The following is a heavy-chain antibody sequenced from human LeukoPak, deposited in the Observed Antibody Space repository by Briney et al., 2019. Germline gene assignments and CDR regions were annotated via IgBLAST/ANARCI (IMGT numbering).Heavy chain of an antibody. CDR1: GFTFSSYA. V-gene: IGHV3-23*01. J-gene: IGHJ4*02. CDR3: ARGRAAAAGSFDN. Sequence: GGSLRLSCAAFGFTFSSYAMTWVRQAPGKGLEWVSTFSGNGGSTYYADSVKGRSTISRDDSKNTLYLQMNSLRAEDTAVYYCARGRAAAAGSFDNWGQGTLVTVSS. CDR2: FSGNGGST. D-gene: IGHD6-13*01.